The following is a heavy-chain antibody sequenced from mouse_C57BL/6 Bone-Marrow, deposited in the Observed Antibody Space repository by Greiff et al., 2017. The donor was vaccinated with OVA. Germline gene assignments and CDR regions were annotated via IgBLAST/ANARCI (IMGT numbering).Heavy chain of an antibody. CDR2: IDPENGDT. Sequence: VQLQQSGAELVRPGASVKLSCTASGFNIKDDYMHWVKQRPEQGLEWIGWIDPENGDTEYASKFQGKATITADTSSNTAYLQLSSLTSEDTAVYYCTTEGVITTWYCDVWGTGTTVTVSS. CDR1: GFNIKDDY. CDR3: TTEGVITTWYCDV. D-gene: IGHD1-1*01. J-gene: IGHJ1*03. V-gene: IGHV14-4*01.